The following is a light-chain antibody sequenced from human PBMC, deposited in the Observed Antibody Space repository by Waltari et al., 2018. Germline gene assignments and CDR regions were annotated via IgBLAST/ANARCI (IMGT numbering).Light chain of an antibody. V-gene: IGLV4-69*01. CDR1: SEHSAYA. J-gene: IGLJ2*01. CDR2: IDGGGGH. Sequence: QLAVTQSPSASASLGASVKLTCTLSSEHSAYAIAWHQHQPEKGPRFLMEIDGGGGHTKGDGIRDRFSGFSSGAERYLTISSLQYEDEAAYYCQTWDPDTVVFGGGTKLTV. CDR3: QTWDPDTVV.